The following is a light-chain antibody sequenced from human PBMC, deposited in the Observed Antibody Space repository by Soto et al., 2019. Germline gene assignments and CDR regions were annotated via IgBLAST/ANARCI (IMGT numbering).Light chain of an antibody. CDR2: GAS. V-gene: IGKV3-20*01. CDR3: QQYGSSPYT. Sequence: DIVLTQSPGTLSLSPGERATLSCRASQSGSSSYLAWYQQKPGQAPRLLIHGASSRATGIPDRFSGSGSGTDLALTISRLEPEDFAVYYCQQYGSSPYTFGQGTKVDIK. J-gene: IGKJ2*01. CDR1: QSGSSSY.